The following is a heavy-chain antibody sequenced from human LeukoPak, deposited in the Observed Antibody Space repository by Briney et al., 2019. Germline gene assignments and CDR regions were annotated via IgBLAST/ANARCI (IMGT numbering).Heavy chain of an antibody. CDR2: IIPIFGTA. CDR3: ARERKGSGSYRYGMDV. Sequence: SVKVSCKASGGTFSSYAISWVRQAPGQGLEWMGGIIPIFGTANYARKFQGRVTITADESTSTAYMELSSLRSEDTAVYYCARERKGSGSYRYGMDVWGKGTTVTVSS. J-gene: IGHJ6*04. V-gene: IGHV1-69*13. D-gene: IGHD3-10*01. CDR1: GGTFSSYA.